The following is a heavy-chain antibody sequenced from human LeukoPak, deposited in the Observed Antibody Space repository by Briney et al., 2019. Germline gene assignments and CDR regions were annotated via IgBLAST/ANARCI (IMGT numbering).Heavy chain of an antibody. CDR2: IYYSGST. V-gene: IGHV4-61*01. CDR3: ARGRSSYYVRSAFDY. Sequence: SETLSLTCKVSGGSISSSTYYWSWVRQPPGKGLEWIGYIYYSGSTNYNPSLKSRVTISVDTSKNQFSLKLTSVTAADTAVYYCARGRSSYYVRSAFDYWGQGILITVSS. D-gene: IGHD4-11*01. CDR1: GGSISSSTYY. J-gene: IGHJ4*02.